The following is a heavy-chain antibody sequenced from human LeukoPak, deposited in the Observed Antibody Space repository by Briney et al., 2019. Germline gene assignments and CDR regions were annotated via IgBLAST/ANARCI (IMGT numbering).Heavy chain of an antibody. Sequence: GGSLRLSCAASGFTFSSYSMNWVRQAPGKGLEWVSSISSSSSYIYYADSVKGRFTISRENAKNSLYLQMNSLRAGDTAVYYCTLSYGRGFNYYYGMDVWGQGTAVTVSS. D-gene: IGHD5-18*01. CDR3: TLSYGRGFNYYYGMDV. CDR1: GFTFSSYS. CDR2: ISSSSSYI. J-gene: IGHJ6*02. V-gene: IGHV3-21*01.